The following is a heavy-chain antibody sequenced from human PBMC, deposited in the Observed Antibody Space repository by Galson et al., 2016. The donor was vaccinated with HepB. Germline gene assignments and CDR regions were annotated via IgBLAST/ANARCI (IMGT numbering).Heavy chain of an antibody. Sequence: SLRLSCAASGFTFDDYAMHWVRQAPGKGLEWVSGITWSSRSMDYADSVKGRFTISRDNAQNSLYLEMNSLRIEDTALYYCAKDMISSGSFHGFDLWGQGTMVTVSS. CDR2: ITWSSRSM. CDR1: GFTFDDYA. V-gene: IGHV3-9*01. J-gene: IGHJ5*02. D-gene: IGHD1-26*01. CDR3: AKDMISSGSFHGFDL.